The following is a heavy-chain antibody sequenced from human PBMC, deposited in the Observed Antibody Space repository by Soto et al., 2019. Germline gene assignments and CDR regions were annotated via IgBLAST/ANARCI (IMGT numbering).Heavy chain of an antibody. CDR1: GGTFSSYA. V-gene: IGHV1-69*01. Sequence: QVQLVQSGAEVKKPGSSVKVSCKASGGTFSSYAISWVRQAPGQGLEWMGGIIPIFGTANYAQKFQGRVTITADESTSTAYMELSSLRSEDTAVYYCARDQAMGEISTRDYYGMDVWGQGTTVTVSS. CDR3: ARDQAMGEISTRDYYGMDV. D-gene: IGHD5-18*01. CDR2: IIPIFGTA. J-gene: IGHJ6*02.